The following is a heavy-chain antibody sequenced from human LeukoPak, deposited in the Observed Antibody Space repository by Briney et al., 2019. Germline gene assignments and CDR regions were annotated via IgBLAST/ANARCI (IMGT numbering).Heavy chain of an antibody. CDR1: NDSIGTYY. Sequence: SETLSLTCTVSNDSIGTYYWSWIRQPPGKELEWIGYIYYSGSANYSPSLKSRVTISVDTSKDQFSLNLSSVIAADTAVYYCAGHSPSYYYYGLDVWGQGTTVTVSS. J-gene: IGHJ6*02. CDR2: IYYSGSA. CDR3: AGHSPSYYYYGLDV. V-gene: IGHV4-59*08.